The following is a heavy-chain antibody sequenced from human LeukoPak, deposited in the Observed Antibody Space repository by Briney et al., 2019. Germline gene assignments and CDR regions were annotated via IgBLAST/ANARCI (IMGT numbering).Heavy chain of an antibody. CDR2: LSGSGGST. D-gene: IGHD2-15*01. V-gene: IGHV3-23*01. Sequence: GGSLRLSCAASGFTFSTYVMTWVRQAPGKGLEWVSALSGSGGSTFYADSVKGRFTISRDNSDSTLYLQMNSLRAEDTAVYYCAKGRTPDYWGQGTLVTVSS. CDR3: AKGRTPDY. J-gene: IGHJ4*02. CDR1: GFTFSTYV.